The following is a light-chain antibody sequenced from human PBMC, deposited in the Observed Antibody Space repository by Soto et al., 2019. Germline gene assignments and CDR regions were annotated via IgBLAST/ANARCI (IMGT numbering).Light chain of an antibody. CDR1: QSIDSAY. CDR3: QQYDTSPRT. CDR2: ATS. J-gene: IGKJ1*01. V-gene: IGKV3-20*01. Sequence: EIVLTQSPGTLSLSPGERATFSCRASQSIDSAYLAWYQQKPGQAPRLLIYATSSRATGIPDRFSGSGSGTDFTLTISRLEPEDFAVYFLQQYDTSPRTVGQGTKVVIK.